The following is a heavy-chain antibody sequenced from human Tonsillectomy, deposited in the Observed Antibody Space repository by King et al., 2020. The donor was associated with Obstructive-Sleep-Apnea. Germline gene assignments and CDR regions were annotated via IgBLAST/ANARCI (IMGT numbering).Heavy chain of an antibody. J-gene: IGHJ4*02. V-gene: IGHV3-23*04. D-gene: IGHD2-15*01. CDR2: IAPSGGDT. Sequence: VQLVESGGGLLQPGESLRLSCFVSGFTFSNYAMSWVRQAPGKGLEWVSTIAPSGGDTYYADSVKGRFTISRDNSKNTLSLRVNSLRAEDTAIYYCAKDDSGGAYNDYWGQGTLVTVSS. CDR1: GFTFSNYA. CDR3: AKDDSGGAYNDY.